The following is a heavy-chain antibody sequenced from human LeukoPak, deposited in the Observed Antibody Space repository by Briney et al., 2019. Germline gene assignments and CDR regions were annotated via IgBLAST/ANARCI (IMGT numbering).Heavy chain of an antibody. Sequence: PSETLSLTCTVSGGSISSSSYYWGWIRQPPGKGLEWIGSIYYSGGTYYNPSLKSRVTISVDTSKNLFSLKLSSVTAADTAVYYCARRLAGTEDYWGQGTLVTVPS. CDR3: ARRLAGTEDY. CDR2: IYYSGGT. CDR1: GGSISSSSYY. D-gene: IGHD6-13*01. J-gene: IGHJ4*02. V-gene: IGHV4-39*01.